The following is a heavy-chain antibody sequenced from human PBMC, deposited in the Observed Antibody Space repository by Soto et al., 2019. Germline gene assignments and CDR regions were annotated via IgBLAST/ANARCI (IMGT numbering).Heavy chain of an antibody. V-gene: IGHV1-46*01. Sequence: ASVKVSCKAPGDTFTSYYLNWVRQAPGQGLEWMGVINPHGGSTRYAQKFQGRITMTRDTSRSTVYMELSSLRSDDTAIYYCARSSGGNFGIIIEGSNWFDPWGQGTLVTVSS. J-gene: IGHJ5*02. CDR3: ARSSGGNFGIIIEGSNWFDP. CDR2: INPHGGST. CDR1: GDTFTSYY. D-gene: IGHD3-3*01.